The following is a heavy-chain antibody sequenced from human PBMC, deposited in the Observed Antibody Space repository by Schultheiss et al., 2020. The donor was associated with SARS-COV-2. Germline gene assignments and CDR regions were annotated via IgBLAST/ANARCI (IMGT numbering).Heavy chain of an antibody. J-gene: IGHJ6*02. CDR1: GFTFSSYA. V-gene: IGHV3-21*01. Sequence: GGSLRLSCAASGFTFSSYAMSWVRQAPGKGLEWVSSISSSSSYIYYADSVKGRFTISRDNSKNTLYLQMSSLRAEDTAVYYCVKDALGVHVDTAMVVGYYYGMDVWGQGTTVTVSS. CDR3: VKDALGVHVDTAMVVGYYYGMDV. CDR2: ISSSSSYI. D-gene: IGHD5-18*01.